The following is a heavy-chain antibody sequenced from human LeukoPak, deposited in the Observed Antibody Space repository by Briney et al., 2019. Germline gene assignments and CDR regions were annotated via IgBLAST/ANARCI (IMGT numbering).Heavy chain of an antibody. CDR1: GFTFSSYE. CDR3: ARGRAARPLSDY. CDR2: ISSSGSTI. Sequence: GGSLRLSCAASGFTFSSYEMNWVRQAPGKGLEWVSYISSSGSTIYYADSVKGRSTISRDNAKNSLFLQMNSLRAEDTAIYYCARGRAARPLSDYWGQGTLVTVSS. D-gene: IGHD2-15*01. J-gene: IGHJ4*02. V-gene: IGHV3-48*03.